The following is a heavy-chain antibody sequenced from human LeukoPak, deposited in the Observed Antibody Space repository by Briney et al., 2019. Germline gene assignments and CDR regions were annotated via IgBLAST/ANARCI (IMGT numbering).Heavy chain of an antibody. D-gene: IGHD3-10*01. CDR2: ISGSGGST. CDR3: AKEKQTGMYYFDY. Sequence: GSLRLSCAVSGFTFNTYAMTWVRQAPGKGLEWVSIISGSGGSTDYADSVRGRFTISRDNSKNTLYLQMNSLRAEDTAVYYCAKEKQTGMYYFDYWGQGTLVTVSS. J-gene: IGHJ4*02. V-gene: IGHV3-23*01. CDR1: GFTFNTYA.